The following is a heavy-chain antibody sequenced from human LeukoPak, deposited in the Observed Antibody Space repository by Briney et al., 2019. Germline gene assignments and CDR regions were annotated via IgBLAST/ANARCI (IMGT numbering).Heavy chain of an antibody. CDR2: ISYDGSNK. CDR3: ARDLDY. J-gene: IGHJ4*02. Sequence: GGSLRLSCAASGFTFSSYAMHWVRQAPGKGLEWVAVISYDGSNKYYADSVKGRFTISRDNSKNALYLQMNSLRAEDTAVYYCARDLDYWGQGTLVTVSS. V-gene: IGHV3-30-3*01. CDR1: GFTFSSYA.